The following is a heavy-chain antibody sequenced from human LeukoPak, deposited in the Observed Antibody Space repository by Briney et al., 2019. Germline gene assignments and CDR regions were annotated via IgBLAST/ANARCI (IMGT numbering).Heavy chain of an antibody. CDR1: GFTFSSYS. V-gene: IGHV3-48*02. Sequence: GGSLRLSCAASGFTFSSYSMNRVREAPGERLEGISYISMVSVMYYADSVKGRFTISRDNAEDSLFLQMNSLRDEDTAVYYCARGRDYAFDYWGQGTLVTVSS. CDR3: ARGRDYAFDY. CDR2: ISMVSVM. D-gene: IGHD4/OR15-4a*01. J-gene: IGHJ4*02.